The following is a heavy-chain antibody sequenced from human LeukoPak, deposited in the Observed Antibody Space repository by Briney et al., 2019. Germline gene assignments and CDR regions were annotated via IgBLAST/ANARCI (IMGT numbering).Heavy chain of an antibody. D-gene: IGHD1-26*01. CDR2: ISRSGPYI. V-gene: IGHV3-21*04. CDR1: GFTFSTYT. CDR3: ARGIVGAT. Sequence: PGGSLRLSCAASGFTFSTYTMNWVRQAPGKGLEWVSSISRSGPYIYYADSVKGRFTISRDNSKNTLYLQMNSLRAEDTAVYYCARGIVGATWGQGTLVTVSS. J-gene: IGHJ4*02.